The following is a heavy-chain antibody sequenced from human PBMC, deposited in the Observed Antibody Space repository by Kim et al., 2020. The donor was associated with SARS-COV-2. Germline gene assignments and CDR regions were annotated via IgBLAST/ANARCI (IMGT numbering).Heavy chain of an antibody. V-gene: IGHV3-23*03. Sequence: YYQASGEGRFTISRDNSKSTVYLKMNRLRAEDTAVYYCAKDGLAAAGIFDYWGQGTLVTVSS. J-gene: IGHJ4*02. D-gene: IGHD6-13*01. CDR3: AKDGLAAAGIFDY.